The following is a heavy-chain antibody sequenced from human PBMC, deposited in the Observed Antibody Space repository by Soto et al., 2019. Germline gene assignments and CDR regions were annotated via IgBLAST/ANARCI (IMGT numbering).Heavy chain of an antibody. J-gene: IGHJ6*03. V-gene: IGHV3-74*01. CDR3: ARRGTGYDYMDV. CDR1: GFTFSSYW. CDR2: INSDGSRT. Sequence: EVQLVESGGGLVQPGGSLRLSCAASGFTFSSYWMHWVRQAPGKGLVWVSRINSDGSRTSYADSVKGRFTISRDNAKNTVYLHLNSLSAEDTAVYYCARRGTGYDYMDVWGKGTTVTVSS. D-gene: IGHD1-1*01.